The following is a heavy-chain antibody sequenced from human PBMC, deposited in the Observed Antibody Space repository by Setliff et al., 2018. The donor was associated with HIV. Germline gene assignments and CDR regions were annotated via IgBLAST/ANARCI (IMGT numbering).Heavy chain of an antibody. CDR3: ARAKTIGVSAVFFDP. J-gene: IGHJ5*02. V-gene: IGHV4-59*08. Sequence: SETLSLTCTVSGGSISGFYWSWIRQSPGNGLEWIGWIYDSGSTKYNPSLKSRVTISMVPSKNQFSLDLSSVTAADTAKYYCARAKTIGVSAVFFDPWGQGRPVTVSS. CDR1: GGSISGFY. D-gene: IGHD3-3*01. CDR2: IYDSGST.